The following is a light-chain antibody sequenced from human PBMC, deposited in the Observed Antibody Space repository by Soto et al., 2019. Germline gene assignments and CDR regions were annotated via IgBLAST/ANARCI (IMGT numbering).Light chain of an antibody. CDR2: AAS. Sequence: DIQMTQSPSSLPASVGDRVTITCRASLPSSNYLAWYQQKPVKIPNLLIYAASTLQAGVPSGFSGSGSGTDFTLNISSLKPDDVAAYYSQKHHSAPLSFGGGTKVDIE. V-gene: IGKV1-27*01. CDR3: QKHHSAPLS. J-gene: IGKJ4*01. CDR1: LPSSNY.